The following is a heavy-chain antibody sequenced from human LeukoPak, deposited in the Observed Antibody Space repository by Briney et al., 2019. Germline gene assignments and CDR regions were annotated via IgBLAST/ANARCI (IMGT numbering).Heavy chain of an antibody. J-gene: IGHJ6*02. D-gene: IGHD3-3*01. Sequence: ASVKVSCKASGYTFTSYDINWVRQATGQGLEWMGWMNPNSGNTGDAQKFQGRVTMTRNTSISTAYMELSSLRSEDTAVYYCARGLYDFWSGYYYYYGMDVWGQGTTVTVSS. CDR1: GYTFTSYD. CDR2: MNPNSGNT. CDR3: ARGLYDFWSGYYYYYGMDV. V-gene: IGHV1-8*01.